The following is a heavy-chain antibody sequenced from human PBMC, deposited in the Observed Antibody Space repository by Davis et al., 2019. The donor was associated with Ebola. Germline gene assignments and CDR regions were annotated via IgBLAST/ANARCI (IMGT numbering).Heavy chain of an antibody. CDR1: GGSISSGGYY. CDR3: ARLEAVAGLDY. D-gene: IGHD6-19*01. J-gene: IGHJ4*02. Sequence: SETLSLTCTVSGGSISSGGYYWSWIRQHPGKGLEWIGYIYYSGSTYYNPSLKSRVTISVDTSKNQFSLKLSSVTAADTAVYYCARLEAVAGLDYWGQGTLFTVSS. CDR2: IYYSGST. V-gene: IGHV4-31*03.